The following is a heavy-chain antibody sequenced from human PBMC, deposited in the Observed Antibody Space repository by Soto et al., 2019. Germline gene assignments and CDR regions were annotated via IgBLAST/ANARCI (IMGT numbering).Heavy chain of an antibody. J-gene: IGHJ6*03. Sequence: SETLSLSCTVSGGSISSYYWSWIRQPPGKGLEWIGYIYYSGSTNYNPSLKSRVTISVDTSKNQFSLKLSSVTAAETAVYYCARGCGRASCPYYMEVWGKGTTVTVSS. CDR2: IYYSGST. CDR3: ARGCGRASCPYYMEV. D-gene: IGHD2-2*01. V-gene: IGHV4-59*01. CDR1: GGSISSYY.